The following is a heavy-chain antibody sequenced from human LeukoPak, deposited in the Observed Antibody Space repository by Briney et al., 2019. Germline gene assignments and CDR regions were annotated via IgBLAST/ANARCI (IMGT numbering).Heavy chain of an antibody. CDR3: AIHVAAAGYDAFDI. V-gene: IGHV4-4*07. J-gene: IGHJ3*02. CDR1: GGSISSYY. Sequence: SETLSLTCTVSGGSISSYYWSWIRQPAGKGLEWIGRIYTSGSTNYNPSLKSRVTISVDTSKNQFSLKLSSVTAADTAVYYCAIHVAAAGYDAFDIWGQGTMVTVSS. D-gene: IGHD6-13*01. CDR2: IYTSGST.